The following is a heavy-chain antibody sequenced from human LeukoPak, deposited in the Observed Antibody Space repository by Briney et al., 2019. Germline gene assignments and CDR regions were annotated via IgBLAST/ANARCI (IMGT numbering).Heavy chain of an antibody. V-gene: IGHV4-30-2*02. D-gene: IGHD6-19*01. CDR2: IYHSGST. CDR1: GGSISSGGYY. Sequence: SETLSLTCTVSGGSISSGGYYWSWIRQPPGKGLEWIGYIYHSGSTYYNPSLKSRVTISEDTSKNQLSLKLSFVTAADTAVYFCAGARQWLAFDSWGQGTLVTVSS. J-gene: IGHJ4*02. CDR3: AGARQWLAFDS.